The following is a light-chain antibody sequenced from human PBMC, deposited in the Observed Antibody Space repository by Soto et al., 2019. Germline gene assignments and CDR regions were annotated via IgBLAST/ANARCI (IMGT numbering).Light chain of an antibody. CDR3: QQYGSSPYT. CDR1: QSVSSGY. J-gene: IGKJ2*01. CDR2: GAS. V-gene: IGKV3-20*01. Sequence: EIVLTQSPGTLSLSPGEGATLPCRASQSVSSGYLAWYQQKPGQAPRLLIYGASSRATGIPDRFSGSGSGTDFTLTISRLGPEDFAVYYCQQYGSSPYTFGQGTRLEIK.